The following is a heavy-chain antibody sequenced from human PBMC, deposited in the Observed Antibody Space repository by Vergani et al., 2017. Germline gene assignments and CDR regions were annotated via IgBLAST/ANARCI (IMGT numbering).Heavy chain of an antibody. Sequence: EVQLLESGGGLVQPGGSLRLSCAASGFTFSSYAMSWVRQAPGKGLEWVSAISGSGGSTYYADSVKGRFTISRDNSKNTQYLKMNSLRAEDTAVYYCAIDPNIVVVPAAQSFDFDYWGQGTLVTVSS. CDR1: GFTFSSYA. D-gene: IGHD2-2*01. J-gene: IGHJ4*02. V-gene: IGHV3-23*01. CDR3: AIDPNIVVVPAAQSFDFDY. CDR2: ISGSGGST.